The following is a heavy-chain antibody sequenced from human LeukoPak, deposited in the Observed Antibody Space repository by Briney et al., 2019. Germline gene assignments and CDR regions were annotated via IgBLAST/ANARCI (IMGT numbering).Heavy chain of an antibody. CDR3: ARDGSDTAMDPYLDY. CDR1: GFTFSSYS. Sequence: TAGGSLRLSCAASGFTFSSYSMNWVRQAPGKGLEWVSSISSSSSYIYYADSVKGRFTISRDNAKNSLYLQMSSLRAEDTAVYYCARDGSDTAMDPYLDYWGQGTLVTVSS. D-gene: IGHD5-18*01. J-gene: IGHJ4*02. V-gene: IGHV3-21*01. CDR2: ISSSSSYI.